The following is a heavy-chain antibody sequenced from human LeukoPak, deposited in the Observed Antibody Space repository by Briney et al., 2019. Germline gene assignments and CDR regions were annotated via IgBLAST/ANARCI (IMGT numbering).Heavy chain of an antibody. CDR3: ARLVEMATPDY. CDR2: IYPGDSDT. J-gene: IGHJ4*02. D-gene: IGHD5-24*01. CDR1: GYSFTDYW. V-gene: IGHV5-51*07. Sequence: GESLKISCKGSGYSFTDYWIGWVHQMPGKGLEWMGIIYPGDSDTRYSPSFEGQVTISADKSITTAFLQWSSLRASDTATYYCARLVEMATPDYWGQGTLVTVSS.